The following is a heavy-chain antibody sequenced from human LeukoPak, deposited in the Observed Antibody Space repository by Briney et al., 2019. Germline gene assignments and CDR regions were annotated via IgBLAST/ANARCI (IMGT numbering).Heavy chain of an antibody. CDR2: IYYSGIT. J-gene: IGHJ4*02. D-gene: IGHD1-26*01. Sequence: SETLSLTCTVSGGSISSSSYYWGWIRQPPGKGLEWIGSIYYSGITYYNPSLKSRVTISVDTSKNQFSLKLSSVTAADTAVYYCARLRVGATMDFDYWGQGTLVTVSS. CDR1: GGSISSSSYY. V-gene: IGHV4-39*01. CDR3: ARLRVGATMDFDY.